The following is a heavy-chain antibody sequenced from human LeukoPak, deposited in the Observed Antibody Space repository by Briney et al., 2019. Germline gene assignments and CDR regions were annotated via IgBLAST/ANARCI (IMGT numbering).Heavy chain of an antibody. CDR1: GFTFSSYW. J-gene: IGHJ4*02. CDR2: IKQDGSEK. V-gene: IGHV3-7*01. CDR3: ARGPGRYGDYFDY. Sequence: GGSLRLSCAASGFTFSSYWMSWVRQAPGKGLEWVANIKQDGSEKYYVDSVKGRFTISRDNAKNSLYLQMNSLRAEDTAVYYCARGPGRYGDYFDYWGQGTLVTVSS. D-gene: IGHD4-17*01.